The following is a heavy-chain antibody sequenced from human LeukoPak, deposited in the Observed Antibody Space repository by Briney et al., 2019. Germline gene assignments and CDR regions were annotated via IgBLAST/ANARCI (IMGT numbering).Heavy chain of an antibody. Sequence: ASVKVSCKASGYSFVLYGISWVRQAPGQGPEWMGWISTYNGNTKYAEKFQGRVTMTTDTPTSTAYMELRSLRSDDTAVYYCARSGGWYYFDYWGQGTLVTVSS. V-gene: IGHV1-18*01. J-gene: IGHJ4*02. D-gene: IGHD6-19*01. CDR2: ISTYNGNT. CDR1: GYSFVLYG. CDR3: ARSGGWYYFDY.